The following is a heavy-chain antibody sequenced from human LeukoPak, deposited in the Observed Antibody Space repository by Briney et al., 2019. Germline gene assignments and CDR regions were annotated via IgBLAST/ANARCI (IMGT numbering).Heavy chain of an antibody. D-gene: IGHD3-3*01. CDR1: GRTFSNYA. CDR3: ARRFGDFWSGFDY. J-gene: IGHJ4*02. Sequence: ASVKVSCKASGRTFSNYAISWVRQAPGQGLEWMGGIIPMFGTANYAQKFQGRLTIIADDSTSTAYMELSSLKSEDTAVYYCARRFGDFWSGFDYWGQGTLVAVSS. V-gene: IGHV1-69*01. CDR2: IIPMFGTA.